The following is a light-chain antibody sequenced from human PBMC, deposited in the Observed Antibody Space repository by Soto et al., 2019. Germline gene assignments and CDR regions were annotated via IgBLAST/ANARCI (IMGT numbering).Light chain of an antibody. CDR2: EVN. J-gene: IGLJ1*01. V-gene: IGLV2-8*01. Sequence: QSALTQPPSASGSPGQSVTISCTGTSSDVGGYNFVSWYQQHPDKAPKLMIYEVNKRPSGVPNRFSGSKSGNTASLTVSGLQAEDEDDYYCSSYAGNNNRYVFGTGTKVTVL. CDR3: SSYAGNNNRYV. CDR1: SSDVGGYNF.